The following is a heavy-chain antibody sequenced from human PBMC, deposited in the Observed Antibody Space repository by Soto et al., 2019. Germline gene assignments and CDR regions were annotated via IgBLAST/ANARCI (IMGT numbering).Heavy chain of an antibody. CDR3: ARGKYYDSSGYDLDY. CDR2: ISAYNGNT. J-gene: IGHJ4*02. Sequence: GASVKVSCKASGYTFTSYGISWVRQAPGQGLEWMGWISAYNGNTNYAQKLQGRVTMTTDTSTSTAYMELRSLRSDDTAVYYCARGKYYDSSGYDLDYWGQGTLVTVSS. D-gene: IGHD3-22*01. CDR1: GYTFTSYG. V-gene: IGHV1-18*01.